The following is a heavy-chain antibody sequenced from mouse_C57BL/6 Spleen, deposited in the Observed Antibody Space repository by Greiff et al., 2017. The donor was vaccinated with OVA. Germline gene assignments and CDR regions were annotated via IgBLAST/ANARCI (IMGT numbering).Heavy chain of an antibody. Sequence: QVQLQQSGAELVKPGASVKMSCKASGYTFTSYWITWVKQRPGQGLEWIGDIYPGSGSTNYNEKFKSKATLTVDTSSSTAYMQLSSLTSEDSAVYYCARKIIITTVVANWYFDVWGTGTTVTVSS. V-gene: IGHV1-55*01. CDR2: IYPGSGST. D-gene: IGHD1-1*01. J-gene: IGHJ1*03. CDR3: ARKIIITTVVANWYFDV. CDR1: GYTFTSYW.